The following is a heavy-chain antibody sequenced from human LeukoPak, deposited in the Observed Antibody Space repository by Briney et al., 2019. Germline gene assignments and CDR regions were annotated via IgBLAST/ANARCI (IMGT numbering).Heavy chain of an antibody. CDR1: GGTFSSYA. CDR2: IIPILGIA. V-gene: IGHV1-69*04. J-gene: IGHJ4*02. Sequence: ASVKVSCKASGGTFSSYAISWVRQAPGQGLEWMGRIIPILGIANYAQKFQGRVTITADNYTSTAYMELSSLRSEDTAVYYCARLTRGVIINRWYYFDYWGQGTLVTVSS. D-gene: IGHD3-10*01. CDR3: ARLTRGVIINRWYYFDY.